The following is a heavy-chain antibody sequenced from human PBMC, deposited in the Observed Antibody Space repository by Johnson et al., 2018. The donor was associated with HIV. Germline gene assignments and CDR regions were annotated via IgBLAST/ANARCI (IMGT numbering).Heavy chain of an antibody. J-gene: IGHJ3*02. V-gene: IGHV3-33*03. CDR1: GFTFNSYG. CDR3: ARVDWLTGITSPEAFDI. Sequence: QVQLMESGGRVVQPGRSLRLSCAASGFTFNSYGMHWVRQAPGKGLEWVAVIWYDGTNKYYADSVKGRFTISRDNSKNTLYLQMNSLRTEDTAVYYCARVDWLTGITSPEAFDIWGQGTMVTVSS. D-gene: IGHD1-20*01. CDR2: IWYDGTNK.